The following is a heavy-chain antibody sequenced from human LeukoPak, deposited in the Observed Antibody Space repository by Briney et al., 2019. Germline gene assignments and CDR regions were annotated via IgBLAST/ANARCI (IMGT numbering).Heavy chain of an antibody. Sequence: GGSLRLSCTPSGFTFGDYAVSWVRQAPGKGLEWIGFIRSKAYGGTTDYGASVKGRFTISRDDSKSIAYLQMNSLQTEDTALYYCARVGYSSGKYYFFDYWGQGTLVTVSS. CDR3: ARVGYSSGKYYFFDY. CDR1: GFTFGDYA. V-gene: IGHV3-49*04. D-gene: IGHD1-26*01. J-gene: IGHJ4*02. CDR2: IRSKAYGGTT.